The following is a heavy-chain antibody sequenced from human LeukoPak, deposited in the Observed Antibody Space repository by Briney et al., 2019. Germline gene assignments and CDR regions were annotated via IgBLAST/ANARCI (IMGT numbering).Heavy chain of an antibody. Sequence: GGSLRLSCAASGFTFSSYWMSWVRQAPGKGLEWVANIKQDGSEKYYVDSVKGRFTISRDNAKNSLYLQMNGLRAEDTAVYYCARTPAARFLAPGTDYWGQGTLVTVSS. CDR2: IKQDGSEK. V-gene: IGHV3-7*01. D-gene: IGHD2/OR15-2a*01. CDR3: ARTPAARFLAPGTDY. J-gene: IGHJ4*02. CDR1: GFTFSSYW.